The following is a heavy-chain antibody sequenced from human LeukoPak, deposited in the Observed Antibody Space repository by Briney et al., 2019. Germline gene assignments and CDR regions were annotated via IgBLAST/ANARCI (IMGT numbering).Heavy chain of an antibody. Sequence: PGGSLRLSCAASGFTFSSYSMNWVRQAPGKGLEWVSSISSSSSYIYYAVSVKGRFTISRDNAKNSLYLQMNSLRAEDTAVYYCASFRMATIDYWGQGTLVTVSS. V-gene: IGHV3-21*01. D-gene: IGHD5-24*01. J-gene: IGHJ4*02. CDR3: ASFRMATIDY. CDR1: GFTFSSYS. CDR2: ISSSSSYI.